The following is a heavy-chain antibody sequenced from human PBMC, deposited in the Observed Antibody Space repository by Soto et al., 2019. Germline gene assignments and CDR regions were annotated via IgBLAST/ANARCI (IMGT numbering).Heavy chain of an antibody. J-gene: IGHJ4*02. V-gene: IGHV3-30*03. Sequence: GGSLRLSCEGSGFTFRTYGIHWVRQAPGKGLEWVAVTATDGSDQRYADSVKGRFTISRDNSKNTLYLQMNSLRIEDTAVYYCARDDYGGNTHFLDYWGQGALVTVSS. D-gene: IGHD4-17*01. CDR3: ARDDYGGNTHFLDY. CDR1: GFTFRTYG. CDR2: TATDGSDQ.